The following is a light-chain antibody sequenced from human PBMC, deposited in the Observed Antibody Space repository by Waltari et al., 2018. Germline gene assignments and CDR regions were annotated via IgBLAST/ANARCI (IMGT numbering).Light chain of an antibody. J-gene: IGKJ5*01. CDR2: WAS. CDR3: LQYHGPPLT. CDR1: QSVLDSANNKNY. V-gene: IGKV4-1*01. Sequence: DVVMTQSPDSLAVSLGERATINCKSSQSVLDSANNKNYLDWYQQRPGQSPELLIYWASTRESRVPDRFSGSWSGTDFTLTISILQAEDVAVYYCLQYHGPPLTFGQGTRLEIK.